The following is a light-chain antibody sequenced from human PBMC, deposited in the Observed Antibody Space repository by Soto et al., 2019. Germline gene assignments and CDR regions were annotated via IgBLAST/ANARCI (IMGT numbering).Light chain of an antibody. J-gene: IGLJ1*01. CDR1: SSNIGADYY. Sequence: QSALTQPPSVSGSPGQRVTLSCIGSSSNIGADYYVHWYQQLPGTAPKLLIYGNINRPSGVPDRFSGSKSGASAALAITGLQAEDEALYYCNSYENNLSLVFGAGTKLTVL. CDR3: NSYENNLSLV. CDR2: GNI. V-gene: IGLV1-40*03.